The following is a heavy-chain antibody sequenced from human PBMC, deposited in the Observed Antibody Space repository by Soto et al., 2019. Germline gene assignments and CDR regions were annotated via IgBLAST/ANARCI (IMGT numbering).Heavy chain of an antibody. CDR3: ARTSVVVVAAPPPHGMDV. J-gene: IGHJ6*02. Sequence: QVQLVQSGAEVKKPGSSVKVSCKASGGTFSSYAISWVRQAPGQGLEWMGGIIPIFGTANYAQKFQGRVTITADKSTSTAYMELSSLRSEDTAVYCCARTSVVVVAAPPPHGMDVWGQGTTVTVSS. CDR2: IIPIFGTA. D-gene: IGHD2-15*01. V-gene: IGHV1-69*06. CDR1: GGTFSSYA.